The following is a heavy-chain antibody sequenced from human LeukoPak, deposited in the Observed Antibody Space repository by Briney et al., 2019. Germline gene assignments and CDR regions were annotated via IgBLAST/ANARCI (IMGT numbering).Heavy chain of an antibody. CDR3: ARLQHAYSSSWYAGNWFDP. Sequence: EASVKVSCKASGYTFTSYGISWVRQAPGQGLEWMGWISAYNGNTNYAQKLQGRVTMTTDTSTSTAYMKLRSLRSDDTAVYYCARLQHAYSSSWYAGNWFDPCGQGTLVTVSS. D-gene: IGHD6-13*01. CDR1: GYTFTSYG. CDR2: ISAYNGNT. J-gene: IGHJ5*02. V-gene: IGHV1-18*01.